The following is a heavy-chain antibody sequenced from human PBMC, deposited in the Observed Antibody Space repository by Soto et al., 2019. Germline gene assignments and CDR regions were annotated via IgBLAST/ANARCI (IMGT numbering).Heavy chain of an antibody. D-gene: IGHD3-10*01. Sequence: SETLSLTCTVSGASVSSYYWSWIRQPPGKGLEWLGYILYTGNTNYNPSLKSRVTMSVDTSKNQVSLKLSAVTAADPAVYFCARAAYGSGSYDAPYYYYDMDLWGQGTTVTVS. CDR3: ARAAYGSGSYDAPYYYYDMDL. J-gene: IGHJ6*02. V-gene: IGHV4-59*02. CDR2: ILYTGNT. CDR1: GASVSSYY.